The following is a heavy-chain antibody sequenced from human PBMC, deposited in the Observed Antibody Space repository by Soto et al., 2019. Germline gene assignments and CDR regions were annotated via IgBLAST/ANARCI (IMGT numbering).Heavy chain of an antibody. CDR1: GGTFSIYA. D-gene: IGHD3-22*01. CDR2: IIPIFGTA. V-gene: IGHV1-69*13. Sequence: SVKVSCKASGGTFSIYAISWVRQAPGQGLEWMGGIIPIFGTANYAQKFQGRVTITADESTSTAYMELSSLRSEDTAVYYCASSDSSGYYAGEDYYYYGMDVWGQGTTVTVSS. CDR3: ASSDSSGYYAGEDYYYYGMDV. J-gene: IGHJ6*02.